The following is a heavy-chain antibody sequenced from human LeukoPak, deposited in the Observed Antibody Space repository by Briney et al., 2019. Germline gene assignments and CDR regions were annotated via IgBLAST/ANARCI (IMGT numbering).Heavy chain of an antibody. D-gene: IGHD1-7*01. J-gene: IGHJ4*02. CDR2: INHSGST. Sequence: PSETLSLTCAVYGGSFSGYYWSWIRQPPGKGLEWIGEINHSGSTNYNPSLKSRVTISVDTSKNQFSLKLSSVTAADTAVYYCARVDGELYYFDYWGQGTLVTVSS. CDR3: ARVDGELYYFDY. CDR1: GGSFSGYY. V-gene: IGHV4-34*01.